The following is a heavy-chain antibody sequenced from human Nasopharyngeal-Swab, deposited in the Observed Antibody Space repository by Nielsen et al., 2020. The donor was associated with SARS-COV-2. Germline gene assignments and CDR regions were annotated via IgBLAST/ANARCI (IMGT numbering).Heavy chain of an antibody. CDR2: INPNTGGT. Sequence: ASVTVSCKASGYTFIDYYIYWVRQAPGQGLEWMGWINPNTGGTNYAQKFQGRVTMTRDTPISTAYMELSRLRSDDTAVYYCAMIPAAIIQLYKRGYYFDYWGQGTLVTVSS. V-gene: IGHV1-2*02. D-gene: IGHD2-2*02. CDR1: GYTFIDYY. J-gene: IGHJ4*02. CDR3: AMIPAAIIQLYKRGYYFDY.